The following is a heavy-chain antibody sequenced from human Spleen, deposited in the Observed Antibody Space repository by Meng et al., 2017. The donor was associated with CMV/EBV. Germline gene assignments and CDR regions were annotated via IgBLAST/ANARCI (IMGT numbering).Heavy chain of an antibody. CDR2: ISGSGGST. Sequence: GGSLRLSWAASGLTFSTYVMTWVRQAPGKGLEWVSAISGSGGSTYYADSVKGRLTISRDNSKNTLYLQMNSLRAEDTAVYYCAKDLDSGSYYYFDYWGQGTLVTVSS. D-gene: IGHD1-26*01. CDR1: GLTFSTYV. V-gene: IGHV3-23*01. J-gene: IGHJ4*02. CDR3: AKDLDSGSYYYFDY.